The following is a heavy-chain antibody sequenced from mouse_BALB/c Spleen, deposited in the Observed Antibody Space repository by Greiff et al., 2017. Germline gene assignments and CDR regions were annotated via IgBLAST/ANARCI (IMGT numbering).Heavy chain of an antibody. CDR1: GFSLTSYG. CDR3: ARGGILLYAMDY. Sequence: VQGVESGPDLVAPSQSLSITCTVSGFSLTSYGVHWVRQPPGKGLEWLVVIWSDGSTTYNSALKSRLSISKDNSKSQVFLKMNSLQTDDTAMYYCARGGILLYAMDYWGQGTSVTVSS. CDR2: IWSDGST. D-gene: IGHD2-10*01. J-gene: IGHJ4*01. V-gene: IGHV2-6-2*01.